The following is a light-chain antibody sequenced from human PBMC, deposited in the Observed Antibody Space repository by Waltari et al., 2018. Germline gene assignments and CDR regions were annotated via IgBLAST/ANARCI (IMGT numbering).Light chain of an antibody. Sequence: EILLTPSPRTPSLSPGETPTLPCRASPNIATDLAWFQQRPGQAPRLRIYDSSNRAPGIPARISGSGSGTDFTLTITSLEAEDFGMYYCQQHNNWPRRTFGQGARLDIK. CDR1: PNIATD. V-gene: IGKV3-11*01. CDR2: DSS. J-gene: IGKJ5*01. CDR3: QQHNNWPRRT.